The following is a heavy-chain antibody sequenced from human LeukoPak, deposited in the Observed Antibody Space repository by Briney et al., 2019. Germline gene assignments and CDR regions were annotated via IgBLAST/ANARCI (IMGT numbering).Heavy chain of an antibody. CDR2: IGTAGDT. CDR1: GFTFSSYD. V-gene: IGHV3-13*01. J-gene: IGHJ2*01. D-gene: IGHD5-18*01. CDR3: ARVSHRDTSWYFDL. Sequence: GGSLRLSCAASGFTFSSYDMPWVRQATGKGLEWVSAIGTAGDTYYPGSVKGRFTISRENAKNSLYLQMNSLRAGDTVVYYCARVSHRDTSWYFDLWGRGTLVTVSS.